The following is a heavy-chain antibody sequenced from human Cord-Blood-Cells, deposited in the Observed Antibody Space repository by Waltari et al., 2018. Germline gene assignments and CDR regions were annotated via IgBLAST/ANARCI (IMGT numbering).Heavy chain of an antibody. Sequence: QVQLQQWGAGLLKPSETLSPTCAVYGGSFRGYYWSWTRQPPGKVLEWIGEINHSGSTNYNPSLKSRVTISVDTSKNQFSLKLSSVTAADTAVYYCARVGGYEAAFDIWGQGTMVTVSS. CDR2: INHSGST. CDR1: GGSFRGYY. CDR3: ARVGGYEAAFDI. V-gene: IGHV4-34*01. J-gene: IGHJ3*02. D-gene: IGHD5-12*01.